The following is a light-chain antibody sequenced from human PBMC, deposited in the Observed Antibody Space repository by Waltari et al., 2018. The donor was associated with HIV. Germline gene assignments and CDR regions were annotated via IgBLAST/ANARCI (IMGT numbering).Light chain of an antibody. CDR3: AAWDDSLNGM. CDR1: RTNIASNI. CDR2: SND. V-gene: IGLV1-44*01. Sequence: QSVLTQPPSVSGTPGQNFTISCSGSRTNIASNIENWYQQVPEAAPKLLIYSNDQRPSGVPDRFSGSKSGTSASLAISGLQSADEADYYCAAWDDSLNGMFGGGTKLTV. J-gene: IGLJ3*02.